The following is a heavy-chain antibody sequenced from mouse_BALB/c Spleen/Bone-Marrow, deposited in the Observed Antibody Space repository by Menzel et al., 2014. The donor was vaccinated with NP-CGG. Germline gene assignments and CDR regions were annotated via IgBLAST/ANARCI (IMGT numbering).Heavy chain of an antibody. D-gene: IGHD1-3*01. J-gene: IGHJ3*01. CDR3: ARRDNAPFAY. V-gene: IGHV1S126*01. CDR2: IDPSDSET. CDR1: GYSFTSYW. Sequence: VQLVESGPQLVRPGASVKISCKASGYSFTSYWMHRVKQRPGQGLEWIGMIDPSDSETKVNQKFKDKATLTVDKSSSTAYLQLSSPTSEDSAVYYCARRDNAPFAYWGQGTLVTVSA.